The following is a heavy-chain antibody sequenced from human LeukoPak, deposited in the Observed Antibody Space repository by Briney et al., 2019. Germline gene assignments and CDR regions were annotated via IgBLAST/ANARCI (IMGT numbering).Heavy chain of an antibody. V-gene: IGHV4-4*02. CDR2: IYHSGST. CDR3: ARRGNYDSWSGAGGWFDP. CDR1: GGSISSSNW. J-gene: IGHJ5*02. D-gene: IGHD3-3*01. Sequence: SGTLSLTCAVSGGSISSSNWWSWVRQPPGKGLEWIGEIYHSGSTNYNPSLKSRVTISVDKSKNQFSLKLSSVTAADTAVYYCARRGNYDSWSGAGGWFDPWGQGTLVTVSS.